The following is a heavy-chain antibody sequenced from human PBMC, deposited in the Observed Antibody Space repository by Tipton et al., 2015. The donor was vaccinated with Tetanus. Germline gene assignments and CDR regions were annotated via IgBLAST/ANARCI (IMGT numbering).Heavy chain of an antibody. J-gene: IGHJ3*02. CDR2: ISSSGSTI. V-gene: IGHV3-48*03. CDR1: GFTFSSYE. CDR3: ARDRSGTPLDAFDI. Sequence: SLRLSCAASGFTFSSYEMNWVRQAPGKGLEWVSYISSSGSTIYYADSVKGRFTISRDNAKNSLYLQMNSPRAEDTAVYYCARDRSGTPLDAFDIWGQGTMVTVSS. D-gene: IGHD1-1*01.